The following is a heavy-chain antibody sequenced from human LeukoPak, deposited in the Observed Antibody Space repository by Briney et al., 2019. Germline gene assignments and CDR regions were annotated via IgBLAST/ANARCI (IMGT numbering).Heavy chain of an antibody. CDR2: IYYSGST. D-gene: IGHD6-13*01. J-gene: IGHJ4*02. Sequence: SETLSLTCTVSGGSVSSSSYYWGWIRRPPGKGLEWIGSIYYSGSTYYNPSLKSRVTMSVDTSKNQFSLNLNSVTAADTAVYYCARDSSRTFDYWGQGTLVTVSS. CDR3: ARDSSRTFDY. CDR1: GGSVSSSSYY. V-gene: IGHV4-39*07.